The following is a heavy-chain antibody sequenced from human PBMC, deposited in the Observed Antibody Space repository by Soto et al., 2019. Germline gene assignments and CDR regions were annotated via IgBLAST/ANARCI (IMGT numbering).Heavy chain of an antibody. V-gene: IGHV3-30-3*01. J-gene: IGHJ4*02. Sequence: QVQLVESGGGVVQPGRSLRLSCAASEFTFRHYAMHWVRQAPGKGLEWVTYIEYDGDNKQYADSVKGRFTVSRDNSQNTLHLQMCGLRTEARALHYCARGWRYYDSNGPVHWGQGTLVTVSS. D-gene: IGHD3-22*01. CDR2: IEYDGDNK. CDR3: ARGWRYYDSNGPVH. CDR1: EFTFRHYA.